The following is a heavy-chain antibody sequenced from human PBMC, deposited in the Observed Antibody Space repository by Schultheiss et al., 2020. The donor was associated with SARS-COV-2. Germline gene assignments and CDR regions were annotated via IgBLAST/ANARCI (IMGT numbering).Heavy chain of an antibody. CDR3: ARIDSSGYYAYDY. CDR1: GASFSSYY. J-gene: IGHJ4*02. Sequence: SETLSLTCAVYGASFSSYYWSWIRQPPGKGLEWIGEINHSGGTNYNSSLKSRVTISVDTSKNQFSLKLSSVTAADTAVYYCARIDSSGYYAYDYWGQGTLVTVSS. CDR2: INHSGGT. D-gene: IGHD3-22*01. V-gene: IGHV4-34*01.